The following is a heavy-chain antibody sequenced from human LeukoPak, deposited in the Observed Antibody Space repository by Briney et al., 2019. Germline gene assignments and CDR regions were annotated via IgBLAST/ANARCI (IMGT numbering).Heavy chain of an antibody. J-gene: IGHJ4*02. D-gene: IGHD3-16*01. CDR1: GFTFSSYA. Sequence: PGGSLRLSCAASGFTFSSYAMSWVRQAPGKGLEWVSAISGSGGSTYYADSVKGRFTISRGNSKNTLYLQMNSLRAEDTAVYYCAKDLGFSRFSYYFDYWGQGTLVTVSS. CDR3: AKDLGFSRFSYYFDY. V-gene: IGHV3-23*01. CDR2: ISGSGGST.